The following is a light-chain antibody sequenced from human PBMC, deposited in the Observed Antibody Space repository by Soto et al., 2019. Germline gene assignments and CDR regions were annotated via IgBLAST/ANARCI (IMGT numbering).Light chain of an antibody. Sequence: QLVLTKSPSASASLGASVKLTCTLSSGHSSYAIAWHQQQPEKGPRYLMKLNSDGSHSKGDGIPDRFSGSSSGAERYLTISSLQSEDEADYYCQTWGTGIVLFGGGTKLTVL. CDR3: QTWGTGIVL. J-gene: IGLJ2*01. CDR1: SGHSSYA. V-gene: IGLV4-69*01. CDR2: LNSDGSH.